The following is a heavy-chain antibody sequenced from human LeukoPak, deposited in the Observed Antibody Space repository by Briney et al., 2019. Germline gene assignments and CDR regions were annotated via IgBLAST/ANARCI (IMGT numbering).Heavy chain of an antibody. CDR3: ASGARMAARYFDY. V-gene: IGHV1-69*05. Sequence: SVRVSCKASGGTFSSYAISWVRQAPGQGLEWMGGIIPIFGTANYAQKVQGRVTITTDESTSTAYMELSSLRSEDTAVYYCASGARMAARYFDYWGQGTLCTVSS. D-gene: IGHD6-6*01. CDR1: GGTFSSYA. CDR2: IIPIFGTA. J-gene: IGHJ4*02.